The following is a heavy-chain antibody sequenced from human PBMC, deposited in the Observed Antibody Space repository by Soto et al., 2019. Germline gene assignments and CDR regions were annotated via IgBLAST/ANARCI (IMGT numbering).Heavy chain of an antibody. CDR2: ISAYNGNT. J-gene: IGHJ5*02. CDR1: GYTFTSYG. Sequence: QVQLVQSGAEVKKPGASVKVSCKASGYTFTSYGISWVRQAPGQGLEWMGWISAYNGNTNYAQKLQGGVPRTTDTSTSTAYLELRSLRSDDRAVYYCARGVYGPIWFDPWGQGALVTVSS. CDR3: ARGVYGPIWFDP. V-gene: IGHV1-18*01. D-gene: IGHD4-17*01.